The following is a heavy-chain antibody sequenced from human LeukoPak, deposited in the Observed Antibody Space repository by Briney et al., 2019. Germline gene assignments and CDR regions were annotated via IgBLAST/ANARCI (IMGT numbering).Heavy chain of an antibody. CDR3: ARDDGYCSSTSCPPEAD. V-gene: IGHV3-21*01. CDR1: GFTFSSYS. Sequence: GGSLRLSCAASGFTFSSYSMNWVRQAPGKGLEWVSSISSSSSYIYYADSVKGRFTISRDNAKNSLYLQMNSLRAEDTAVYYCARDDGYCSSTSCPPEADWGQGTLVTVSS. CDR2: ISSSSSYI. J-gene: IGHJ4*02. D-gene: IGHD2-2*01.